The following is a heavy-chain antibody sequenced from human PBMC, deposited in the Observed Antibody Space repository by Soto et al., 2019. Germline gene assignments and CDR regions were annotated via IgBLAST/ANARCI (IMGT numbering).Heavy chain of an antibody. CDR2: ISLYSDGT. Sequence: ASVKVSCKTSGYTFSNYGITWVRQAPGQPLEWLGWISLYSDGTNYARKFQGRVSMTTDTSTTTAYMELRSLRSDDTAVYYCARVVPGAEAWFGPWGQGTLVTVSS. D-gene: IGHD2-2*01. CDR3: ARVVPGAEAWFGP. J-gene: IGHJ5*02. CDR1: GYTFSNYG. V-gene: IGHV1-18*01.